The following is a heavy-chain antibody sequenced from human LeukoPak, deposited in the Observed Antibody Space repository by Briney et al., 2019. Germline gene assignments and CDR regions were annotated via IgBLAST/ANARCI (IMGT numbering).Heavy chain of an antibody. CDR3: ARERWEPPYYYFGLDV. Sequence: ASVKVSCKASGGTFSSYAISWVRQAPGQGLEWMGGIIPFFGSPNYAQKFQGRVTVIADESTSTAYMELSSLRFEGTAVYYCARERWEPPYYYFGLDVWGQGTTVTVSS. V-gene: IGHV1-69*13. CDR1: GGTFSSYA. J-gene: IGHJ6*02. D-gene: IGHD1-26*01. CDR2: IIPFFGSP.